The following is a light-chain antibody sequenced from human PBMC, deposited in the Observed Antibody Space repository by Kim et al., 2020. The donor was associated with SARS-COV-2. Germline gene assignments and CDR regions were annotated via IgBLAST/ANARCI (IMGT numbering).Light chain of an antibody. CDR2: QDS. CDR3: QAWDSSSVV. V-gene: IGLV3-1*01. Sequence: VSPGQTASIPCSGDKLGDKYACWYQQKPGQSPVLVIYQDSKRPSGIPERFSGSNSGNTATLTISGTQAMDEADYYCQAWDSSSVVFGGGTQLTVL. CDR1: KLGDKY. J-gene: IGLJ2*01.